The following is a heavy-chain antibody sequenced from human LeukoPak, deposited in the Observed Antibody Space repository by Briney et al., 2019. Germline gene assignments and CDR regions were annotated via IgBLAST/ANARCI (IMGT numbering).Heavy chain of an antibody. Sequence: SETLSLTCTVSGASVGSAGYHWSWIRQPPGGGLEWIGYIYYISNTNYNPSLKSRVTMSVDPSKNQFSLKLNSVTAADTAVYYCAGTQFQSGSYRYYFGYWGQGTLVTVSS. CDR3: AGTQFQSGSYRYYFGY. CDR2: IYYISNT. CDR1: GASVGSAGYH. V-gene: IGHV4-61*08. J-gene: IGHJ4*02. D-gene: IGHD1-26*01.